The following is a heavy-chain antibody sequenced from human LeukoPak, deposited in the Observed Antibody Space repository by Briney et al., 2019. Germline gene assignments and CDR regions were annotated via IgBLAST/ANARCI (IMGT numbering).Heavy chain of an antibody. V-gene: IGHV4-38-2*01. CDR1: GYSISSGYY. D-gene: IGHD6-6*01. J-gene: IGHJ6*03. CDR2: IYHSGST. CDR3: ARHPSSSSSLYYYYMDV. Sequence: PSETLSLTCAVSGYSISSGYYWGWNRQPPGKGLEWIGSIYHSGSTYYNPSLKSRVTISVDTSKNQFSLKLSSVTAADTAVYYCARHPSSSSSLYYYYMDVWGKGTTVTVSS.